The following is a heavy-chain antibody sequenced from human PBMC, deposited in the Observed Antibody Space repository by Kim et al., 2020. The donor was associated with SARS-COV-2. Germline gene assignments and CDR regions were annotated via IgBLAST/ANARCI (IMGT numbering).Heavy chain of an antibody. CDR3: ATSDYRYCSSTSCGDAFDI. CDR1: GYTFTGYY. V-gene: IGHV1-2*02. Sequence: ASVKVSCKASGYTFTGYYMHWVRQAPGQGLEWMGWINPNSGGTNYAQKFQGRVTMTRDTSISTAYMELSRLRPDDTAVYYCATSDYRYCSSTSCGDAFDIWGQGTMVTVSS. J-gene: IGHJ3*02. CDR2: INPNSGGT. D-gene: IGHD2-2*01.